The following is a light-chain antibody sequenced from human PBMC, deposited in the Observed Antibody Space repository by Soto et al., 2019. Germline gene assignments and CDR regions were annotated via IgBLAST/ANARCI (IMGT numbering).Light chain of an antibody. CDR3: CSDAGSYV. Sequence: QSALTQPRSVSGSPGQSVTISCTGXSSDVDGYNYVSWYQQHPDKAPKLMIYDVTKRPSGVPDRFSGSKSGNTASLTISGLQADDEADYYCCSDAGSYVFGTGTKLTVL. J-gene: IGLJ1*01. CDR2: DVT. CDR1: SSDVDGYNY. V-gene: IGLV2-11*01.